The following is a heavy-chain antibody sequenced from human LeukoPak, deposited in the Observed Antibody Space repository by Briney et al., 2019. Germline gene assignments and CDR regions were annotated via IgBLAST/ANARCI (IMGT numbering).Heavy chain of an antibody. J-gene: IGHJ3*02. CDR3: ARDDLNYYGSGSYPRAFDI. D-gene: IGHD3-10*01. V-gene: IGHV3-66*01. CDR2: IFSGGST. CDR1: GFTVSSNY. Sequence: GGSLRLSCAASGFTVSSNYMSWVRQAPGKGLEWVSVIFSGGSTYYADSVKGRFTISRDNSKNTLYLQMNSLRAEDTAVYYCARDDLNYYGSGSYPRAFDIWGQGTMVTVSS.